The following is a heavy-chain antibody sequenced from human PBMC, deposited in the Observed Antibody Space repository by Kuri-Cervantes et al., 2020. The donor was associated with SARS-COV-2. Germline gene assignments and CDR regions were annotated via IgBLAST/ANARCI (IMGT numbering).Heavy chain of an antibody. V-gene: IGHV3-74*01. Sequence: GESLKISCAASGFTLSTYWMYWVRQAPGKGLVWVSRSNLDGGVTSYADSVKGRFTLSRDNAKNTLYLQMNGLGAEDTAVYYCAKDEHHYDYVWGSYRCPYYYGMDVWGQGTTVTVSS. D-gene: IGHD3-16*02. CDR1: GFTLSTYW. J-gene: IGHJ6*02. CDR2: SNLDGGVT. CDR3: AKDEHHYDYVWGSYRCPYYYGMDV.